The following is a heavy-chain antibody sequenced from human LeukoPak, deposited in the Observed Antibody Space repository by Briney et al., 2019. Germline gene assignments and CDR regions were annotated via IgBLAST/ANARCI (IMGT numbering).Heavy chain of an antibody. CDR2: MNPNSGNT. CDR1: GDTFTSYD. V-gene: IGHV1-8*01. Sequence: ASMKVACKASGDTFTSYDINWVRQATGQGLEWMGWMNPNSGNTGCAQKFQGRVTMTRNTSISTAYMELSSLRSEDTAVYYCARGRRWARSYSDYWGQGTLVTVSS. CDR3: ARGRRWARSYSDY. D-gene: IGHD4-23*01. J-gene: IGHJ4*02.